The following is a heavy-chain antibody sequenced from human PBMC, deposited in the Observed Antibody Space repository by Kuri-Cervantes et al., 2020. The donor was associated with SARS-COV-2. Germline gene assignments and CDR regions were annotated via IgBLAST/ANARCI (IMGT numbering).Heavy chain of an antibody. CDR3: ARGRLWSGYYTYFDY. D-gene: IGHD3-3*01. CDR1: GGSFSGYY. Sequence: GSLRLSCAVYGGSFSGYYWSWIRQPPGKGLEWIGEINHSGSTNYNPSLKSRVTISVDTSKNQFSLELSSVTAADTAVYYCARGRLWSGYYTYFDYWGQGTLVTVSS. V-gene: IGHV4-34*01. J-gene: IGHJ4*02. CDR2: INHSGST.